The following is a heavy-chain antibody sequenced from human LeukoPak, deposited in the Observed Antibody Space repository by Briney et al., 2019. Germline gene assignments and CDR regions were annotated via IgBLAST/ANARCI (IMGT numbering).Heavy chain of an antibody. Sequence: ASVKVSCKASGYTFTSYAMHWVRQAPGQRLEWMGWINAGNGNAKYSQEFHDRLTITADISTNTAYMELSSLRSEDTAVYFCAAIPVFGVVLHQEPVWGKGTTVTVSS. CDR2: INAGNGNA. D-gene: IGHD3-3*01. CDR3: AAIPVFGVVLHQEPV. CDR1: GYTFTSYA. J-gene: IGHJ6*04. V-gene: IGHV1-3*03.